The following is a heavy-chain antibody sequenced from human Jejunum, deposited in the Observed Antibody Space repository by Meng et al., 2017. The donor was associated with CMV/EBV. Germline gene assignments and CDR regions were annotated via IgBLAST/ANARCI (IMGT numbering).Heavy chain of an antibody. V-gene: IGHV1-8*01. CDR3: ARRPKYCTSASC. D-gene: IGHD2-2*01. J-gene: IGHJ4*02. CDR1: GSTFTSAA. CDR2: VDPNSGNT. Sequence: SGSTFTSAAITWVRQAPGQGLEWMGWVDPNSGNTAYAQKFQGRVTMTSNTSISTAYMELSSLRSEDTAVYYCARRPKYCTSASCWGQGTRVTVSS.